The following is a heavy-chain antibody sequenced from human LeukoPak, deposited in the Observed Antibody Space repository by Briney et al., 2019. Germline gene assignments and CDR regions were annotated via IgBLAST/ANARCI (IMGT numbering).Heavy chain of an antibody. V-gene: IGHV4-59*01. J-gene: IGHJ4*02. CDR2: IYYSGST. CDR1: GGSISSYY. Sequence: KSSQTLSLTCTVSGGSISSYYWSWIRQPPGKGLEWSGYIYYSGSTNYNPSLKSRVTISVDTSKNQFSLRLSSVTAADTAVYYCAREHTYSSGWSRGYFDYWGQGTLVTVSS. CDR3: AREHTYSSGWSRGYFDY. D-gene: IGHD6-19*01.